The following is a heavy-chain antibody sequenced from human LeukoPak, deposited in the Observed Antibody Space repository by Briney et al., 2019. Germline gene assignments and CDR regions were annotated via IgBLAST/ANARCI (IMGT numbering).Heavy chain of an antibody. D-gene: IGHD6-19*01. V-gene: IGHV3-23*01. Sequence: PGGSLRLSCAASGFTFKTYAMNWVRQVPGKGPEWVSSMSGSGSSTDYADSVKGRFTISRDNSKNTLYLQMNSLRAEDTALYYCAEDAQRLVRGGIYFDFWGQGSLVTVSS. CDR1: GFTFKTYA. J-gene: IGHJ4*02. CDR3: AEDAQRLVRGGIYFDF. CDR2: MSGSGSST.